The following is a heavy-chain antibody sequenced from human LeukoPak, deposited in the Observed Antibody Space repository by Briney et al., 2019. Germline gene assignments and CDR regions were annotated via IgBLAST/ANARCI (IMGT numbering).Heavy chain of an antibody. Sequence: GGSLRLSCAASGFTFSSYAMSWVRQAPGKGLEWVSAISGSGGSTYYADSVKGRFTISRDNSKNTLYLQMNSLRAEDTAVYYCAKEISAVGAVAGTFFDYWGQGTLVTVSS. CDR3: AKEISAVGAVAGTFFDY. V-gene: IGHV3-23*01. CDR2: ISGSGGST. CDR1: GFTFSSYA. J-gene: IGHJ4*02. D-gene: IGHD6-19*01.